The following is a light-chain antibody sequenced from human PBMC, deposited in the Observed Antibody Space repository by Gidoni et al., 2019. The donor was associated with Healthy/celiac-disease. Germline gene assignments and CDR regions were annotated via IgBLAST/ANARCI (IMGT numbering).Light chain of an antibody. CDR1: QSISSY. CDR2: DAS. V-gene: IGKV3-11*01. CDR3: QQRSNWPIFT. Sequence: EIVLTQSPATLSLSPGERATLSCRASQSISSYLAWYQQKPGQAPRLLIYDASSRATGIPARFSGSGSGTDFTLTISSLEPEDFAVYYCQQRSNWPIFTFGPXTKVDIK. J-gene: IGKJ3*01.